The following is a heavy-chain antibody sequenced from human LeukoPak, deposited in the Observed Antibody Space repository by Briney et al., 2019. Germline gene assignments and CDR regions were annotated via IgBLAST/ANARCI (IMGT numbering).Heavy chain of an antibody. CDR2: INPNSGGT. CDR1: GYTFTGYY. CDR3: ARDSEGSSWYEGWFDP. V-gene: IGHV1-2*02. J-gene: IGHJ5*02. Sequence: GASVKVSCKASGYTFTGYYMHWVRQAPGQGLEWMGWINPNSGGTNYAQKFRGRVTMTRDTSISTAYMELSRLRSDDTAVYYCARDSEGSSWYEGWFDPWGQGTLVTVSS. D-gene: IGHD6-13*01.